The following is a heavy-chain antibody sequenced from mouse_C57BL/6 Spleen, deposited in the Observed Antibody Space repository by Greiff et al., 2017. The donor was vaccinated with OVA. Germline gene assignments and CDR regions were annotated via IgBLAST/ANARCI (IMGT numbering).Heavy chain of an antibody. D-gene: IGHD2-3*01. V-gene: IGHV5-16*01. J-gene: IGHJ1*03. Sequence: EVHLVESEGGLVQPGSSMKLSCTASGFTFSDYYMAWVRQVPEKGLEWVANINYDGSSTYYLDSLKSRFIISRDNAKNILYLQMSSLKSEDTATYYCAREGGYYEGYFDVWGTGTTVTVSS. CDR3: AREGGYYEGYFDV. CDR1: GFTFSDYY. CDR2: INYDGSST.